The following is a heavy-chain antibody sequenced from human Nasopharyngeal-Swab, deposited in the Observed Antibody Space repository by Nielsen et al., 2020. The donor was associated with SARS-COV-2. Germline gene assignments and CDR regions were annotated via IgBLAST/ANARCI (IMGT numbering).Heavy chain of an antibody. CDR3: ARDSGVAGTKYYYYGMDV. D-gene: IGHD6-19*01. Sequence: WIRQPPGKGLEWIGYIYYSGSTYYNPSLKSRVTISVDTSKNQFSLKLCSVTAADTAVYYCARDSGVAGTKYYYYGMDVWGQGTTVTVSS. V-gene: IGHV4-30-4*01. CDR2: IYYSGST. J-gene: IGHJ6*02.